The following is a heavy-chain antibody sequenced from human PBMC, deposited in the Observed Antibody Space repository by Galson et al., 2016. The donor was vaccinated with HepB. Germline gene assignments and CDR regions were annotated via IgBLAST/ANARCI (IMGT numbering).Heavy chain of an antibody. J-gene: IGHJ6*02. CDR3: ACKSSDYYYYAMDV. Sequence: SETLSLTCAVYTGSFSGYYWSWIRQPPVKGLEWIGEINHSGSTNYNPSLKSRVTISVDTSKSQFSLKLSSVTAADTAVYYCACKSSDYYYYAMDVWGQGTTVTVSS. D-gene: IGHD2/OR15-2a*01. CDR2: INHSGST. V-gene: IGHV4-34*01. CDR1: TGSFSGYY.